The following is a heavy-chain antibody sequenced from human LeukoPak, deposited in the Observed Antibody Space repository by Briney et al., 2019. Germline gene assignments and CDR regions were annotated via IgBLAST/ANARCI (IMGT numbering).Heavy chain of an antibody. V-gene: IGHV4-59*01. CDR1: GGSISSYY. CDR2: IYYSGST. D-gene: IGHD3-22*01. J-gene: IGHJ4*02. CDR3: AREVLPYDGSGYYHAPHQYYFDY. Sequence: SETLSLTCTVSGGSISSYYWSWLRQPPGKGLEWIGYIYYSGSTNYNPSLKSRVTISVHTSKNQFSLKLSSVAAADTAVYYCAREVLPYDGSGYYHAPHQYYFDYWGQGTLVTVSS.